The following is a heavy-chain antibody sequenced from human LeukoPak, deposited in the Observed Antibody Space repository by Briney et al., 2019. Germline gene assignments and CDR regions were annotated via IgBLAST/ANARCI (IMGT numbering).Heavy chain of an antibody. CDR2: IYYSGST. J-gene: IGHJ6*03. CDR1: GFTFSSYA. V-gene: IGHV4-59*01. Sequence: GSLRLSCAASGFTFSSYAMSWVRQAPGKGLEWIGYIYYSGSTNYNPSLKSRVTISVDTSKNQFSLKLSSVTAADTAVYYCARAGYSYGSHYYYYYYMDVWGKGTTVTVSS. CDR3: ARAGYSYGSHYYYYYYMDV. D-gene: IGHD5-18*01.